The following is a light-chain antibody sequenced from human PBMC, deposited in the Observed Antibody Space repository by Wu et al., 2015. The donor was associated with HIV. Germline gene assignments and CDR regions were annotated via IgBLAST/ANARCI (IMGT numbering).Light chain of an antibody. J-gene: IGKJ2*03. V-gene: IGKV3-20*01. CDR3: QQYGSSPQS. Sequence: EIVLTQSPGTLSVSPGERATLSCRASQRISSNLAWYQQKPGQAPRLLIYGASSRATGIPDRFSGSGSGTDFTLTISRLEPEDFAVYYCQQYGSSPQSFGQGTKLEIK. CDR1: QRISSN. CDR2: GAS.